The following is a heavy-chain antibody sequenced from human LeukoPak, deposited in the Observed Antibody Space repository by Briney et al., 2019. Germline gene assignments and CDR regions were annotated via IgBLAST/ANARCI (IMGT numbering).Heavy chain of an antibody. D-gene: IGHD6-19*01. V-gene: IGHV3-21*04. J-gene: IGHJ1*01. CDR2: ITSGSSYI. CDR3: ARDPVIAVAGNHPDTEYFQH. Sequence: GGSLRLSCAASGFTFSSYNMNWVRQAPGKGLEWVSSITSGSSYIYYADSVKGRFTISRDNAKNSLYLQMNSLRAEDTAVYYCARDPVIAVAGNHPDTEYFQHWGQGTLVTVSS. CDR1: GFTFSSYN.